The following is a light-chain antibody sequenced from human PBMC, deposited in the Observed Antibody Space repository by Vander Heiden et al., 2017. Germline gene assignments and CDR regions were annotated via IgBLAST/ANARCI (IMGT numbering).Light chain of an antibody. CDR1: QSVLYNSNNKNY. Sequence: DIVMTQSPDSLAVSLGERATINCKSSQSVLYNSNNKNYLAWYQQKPGQPPKLLIHWASTRESGVPDRFSGSGSGTDFTLTISSLQAEDVAAYYCQQYYSVPYTFGRGTKLEIK. V-gene: IGKV4-1*01. J-gene: IGKJ2*01. CDR3: QQYYSVPYT. CDR2: WAS.